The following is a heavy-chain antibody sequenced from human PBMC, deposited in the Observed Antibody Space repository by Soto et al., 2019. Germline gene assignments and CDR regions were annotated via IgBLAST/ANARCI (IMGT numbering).Heavy chain of an antibody. CDR1: RFTFSSYG. V-gene: IGHV3-30*18. J-gene: IGHJ4*02. D-gene: IGHD6-13*01. CDR2: ISSDGSNK. CDR3: AKDHPGYIDY. Sequence: GGSLRLSCAASRFTFSSYGMPWVRQAPGKGLEWVAVISSDGSNKYYADSVKGRFTISRDNSKNTLYLQMNSLRAEDTAVYYCAKDHPGYIDYWGQGTMVTVSS.